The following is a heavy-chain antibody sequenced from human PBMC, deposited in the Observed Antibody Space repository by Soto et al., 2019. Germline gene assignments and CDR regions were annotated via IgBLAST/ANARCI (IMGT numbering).Heavy chain of an antibody. Sequence: EVQLLEYGGGLVQPGGSLRLSCAASGFTFSSYAMSWVRQAPGKGLEWVSAISGSGGSTYYADSVKGRFTISRDNSKNTLYLQMNSLRAEDTAVYYFANLYSSPTAGRRGYWGQGTLVTVSS. V-gene: IGHV3-23*01. D-gene: IGHD6-13*01. J-gene: IGHJ4*02. CDR1: GFTFSSYA. CDR3: ANLYSSPTAGRRGY. CDR2: ISGSGGST.